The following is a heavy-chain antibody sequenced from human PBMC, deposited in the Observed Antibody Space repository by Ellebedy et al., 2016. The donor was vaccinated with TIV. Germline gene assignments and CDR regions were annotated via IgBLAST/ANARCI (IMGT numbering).Heavy chain of an antibody. CDR2: IYYSGST. Sequence: MPSETLSLTCNVSGASIDSGRYCWAWIRQSPGKGLEWIGYIYYSGSTNYNPSLKSRVTISLDTSKNQFSLKLSSVTAADTAVYYCARQWGMVRGVITYYFDYWGQGTLVTVSS. V-gene: IGHV4-61*05. J-gene: IGHJ4*02. D-gene: IGHD3-10*01. CDR3: ARQWGMVRGVITYYFDY. CDR1: GASIDSGRYC.